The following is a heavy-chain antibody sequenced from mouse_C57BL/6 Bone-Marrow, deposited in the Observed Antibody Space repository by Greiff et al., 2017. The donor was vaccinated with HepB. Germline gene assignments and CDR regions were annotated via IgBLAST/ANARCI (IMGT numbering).Heavy chain of an antibody. D-gene: IGHD1-1*01. J-gene: IGHJ1*03. CDR2: ISYDGSN. V-gene: IGHV3-6*01. CDR1: GYSITSGYY. Sequence: EVQLVESGPGLVKPSQSLSLTCSVTGYSITSGYYWNWIRQFPGNKLEWMGYISYDGSNNYNPSLKNRISITRDTSKNQFFLKLNSVTTEDTATYYCARGGYGSDWYFDVWGTGTTVTVSS. CDR3: ARGGYGSDWYFDV.